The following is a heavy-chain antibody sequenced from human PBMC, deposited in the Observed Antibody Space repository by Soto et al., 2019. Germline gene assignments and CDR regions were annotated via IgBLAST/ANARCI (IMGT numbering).Heavy chain of an antibody. CDR1: GFTFSSYS. CDR3: AITPPLYRSRGYFDY. CDR2: ISSSSSTI. J-gene: IGHJ4*02. V-gene: IGHV3-48*02. D-gene: IGHD6-13*01. Sequence: EVQLVESGGGLVQPGGSLRLSCAASGFTFSSYSMNWVRQAPGKGLEWVSYISSSSSTIYYADSVKGRFTISRDNAKNSLYLQMNSLRDEDTAVYYCAITPPLYRSRGYFDYWGQGTLVTVSS.